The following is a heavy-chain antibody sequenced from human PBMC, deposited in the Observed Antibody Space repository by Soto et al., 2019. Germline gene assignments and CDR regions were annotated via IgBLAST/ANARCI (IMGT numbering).Heavy chain of an antibody. Sequence: GGSLRLCCAASGFTFSSYGMHWVRQAPGKGLEWVAVIWYDGSNKYYADSVKGRFTISRDNSKNTLYLQMNSLRAEDTAVYYCARDRVTMVRGSTGYYGMDVWGQGTTVTVSS. V-gene: IGHV3-33*01. CDR3: ARDRVTMVRGSTGYYGMDV. J-gene: IGHJ6*02. D-gene: IGHD3-10*01. CDR1: GFTFSSYG. CDR2: IWYDGSNK.